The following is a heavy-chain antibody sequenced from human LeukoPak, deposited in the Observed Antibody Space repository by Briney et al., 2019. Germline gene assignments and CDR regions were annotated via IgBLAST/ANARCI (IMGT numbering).Heavy chain of an antibody. J-gene: IGHJ5*02. D-gene: IGHD1-26*01. CDR1: GYTFTSNY. Sequence: GASVKVSCKASGYTFTSNYMHWVRQAPGQGLEWMGVIAPSSGTTSYAQKFQGRVTMTRDTSTSTVYMELSSLRSEDTAVYYCARDMRIVGATTGVYDWFDPWGQGTLVTVSS. CDR3: ARDMRIVGATTGVYDWFDP. CDR2: IAPSSGTT. V-gene: IGHV1-46*01.